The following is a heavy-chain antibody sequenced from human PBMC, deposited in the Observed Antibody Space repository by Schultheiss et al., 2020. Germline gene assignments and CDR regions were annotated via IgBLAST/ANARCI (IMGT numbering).Heavy chain of an antibody. CDR2: IYTSGST. CDR1: GYSISSGYY. J-gene: IGHJ4*02. V-gene: IGHV4-38-2*02. Sequence: SQTLSLTCTVSGYSISSGYYWGWIRQPPGKGLEWIGRIYTSGSTNYNPSLKSRVSISVDTSKNQFSLKLSSVTAADTAVYYCARERRWLQFTDYWGQGTLVTVSS. CDR3: ARERRWLQFTDY. D-gene: IGHD5-24*01.